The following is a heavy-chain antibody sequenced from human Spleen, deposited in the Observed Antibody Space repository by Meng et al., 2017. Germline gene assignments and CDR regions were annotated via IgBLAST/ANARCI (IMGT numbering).Heavy chain of an antibody. D-gene: IGHD1-1*01. V-gene: IGHV3-30*07. CDR1: GFTFSSYA. CDR3: ARLLENFDY. CDR2: ISYDGSNK. J-gene: IGHJ4*02. Sequence: GESLKISCAASGFTFSSYAMHWVRQAPGKGLEWVAVISYDGSNKYYADSVKGRFTISRDNAKNSMYLQMNSLRAEDTAVYYCARLLENFDYWGQGTRVTVSS.